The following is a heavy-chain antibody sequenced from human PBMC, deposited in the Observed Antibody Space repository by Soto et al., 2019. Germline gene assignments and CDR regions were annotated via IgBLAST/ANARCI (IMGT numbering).Heavy chain of an antibody. V-gene: IGHV4-61*08. CDR1: GGSISSGDYY. CDR2: IHYSGST. CDR3: TRGGDSYKNGH. D-gene: IGHD2-21*01. Sequence: PSETLSLTCAVSGGSISSGDYYWSWIRQPPGKGLEWIGFIHYSGSTNYNPSLKSRVTMSVDTSKNQFSLKLTSVDAADTAVYYCTRGGDSYKNGHWGQGTLVTVSS. J-gene: IGHJ4*02.